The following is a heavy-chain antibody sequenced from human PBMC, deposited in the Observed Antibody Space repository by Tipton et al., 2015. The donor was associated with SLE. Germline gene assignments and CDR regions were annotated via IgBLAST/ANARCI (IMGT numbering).Heavy chain of an antibody. CDR1: AASISSANYF. CDR2: IYHSGSA. CDR3: AREVDVVNDSDAFDM. D-gene: IGHD2-2*03. V-gene: IGHV4-31*03. J-gene: IGHJ3*02. Sequence: TLSLTCTVSAASISSANYFWSWIRQHPGKGLEWIGYIYHSGSAAYYNPSLKSRVTISIDTSKNQFSLKVTSVTAADTAVYYCAREVDVVNDSDAFDMWGQGTMVTVSS.